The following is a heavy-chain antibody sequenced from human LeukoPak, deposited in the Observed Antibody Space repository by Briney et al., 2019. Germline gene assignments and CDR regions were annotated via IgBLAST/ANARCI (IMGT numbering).Heavy chain of an antibody. V-gene: IGHV4-59*08. Sequence: SETLSLTCPVSGGSTRSYYWSWIRQPPGKGLEWIGYIYYSGSTNYNPSLKSRVTISVDTSKNQFSLKLSSVTAADTAVYYCARHYQQYYFDYWGQGTLVTVSS. CDR3: ARHYQQYYFDY. CDR1: GGSTRSYY. D-gene: IGHD6-13*01. J-gene: IGHJ4*02. CDR2: IYYSGST.